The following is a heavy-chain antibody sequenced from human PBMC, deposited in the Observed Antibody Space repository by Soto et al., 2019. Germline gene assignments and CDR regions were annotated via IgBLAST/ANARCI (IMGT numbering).Heavy chain of an antibody. J-gene: IGHJ4*02. CDR2: ISSSSSTI. Sequence: GGSLRLSCAASGFTFSSYSVNWVRQAPGKGLEWDSYISSSSSTIYYTDSVKGRFTISRDNAKNSQYLQMNSLSAEDTAVYYCASSGYQLLFWIPYWGQGTLVTVSS. V-gene: IGHV3-48*01. CDR1: GFTFSSYS. CDR3: ASSGYQLLFWIPY. D-gene: IGHD2-2*01.